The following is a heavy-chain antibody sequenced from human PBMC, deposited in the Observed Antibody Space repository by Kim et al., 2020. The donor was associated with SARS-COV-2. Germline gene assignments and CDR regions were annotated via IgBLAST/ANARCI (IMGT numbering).Heavy chain of an antibody. J-gene: IGHJ4*02. CDR3: ASLLWFGELPNDY. Sequence: SETLSLTCAVYGGSFSGYYWSWIRQPPGKGLEWIGEINHSGSTNYNPSLKSRVTISVDTSKNQFSLKLSSVTAADTAVYYCASLLWFGELPNDYWGQGTLVTVSS. CDR1: GGSFSGYY. D-gene: IGHD3-10*01. CDR2: INHSGST. V-gene: IGHV4-34*01.